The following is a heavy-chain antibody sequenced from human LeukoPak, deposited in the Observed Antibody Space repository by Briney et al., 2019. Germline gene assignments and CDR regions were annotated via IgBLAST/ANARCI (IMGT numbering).Heavy chain of an antibody. V-gene: IGHV4-30-4*08. CDR3: ARECWSEAYCGGDCYYNWFDP. Sequence: PSQTLSLTCTVSGGSISSGDYYWSWIRQPPGKGLEWIGYIYYSGSTYYNPSLKSRVTISVDTSKNQFSLKLSSVTAADTAVYYCARECWSEAYCGGDCYYNWFDPWGQGTLVTVSS. CDR2: IYYSGST. D-gene: IGHD2-21*01. J-gene: IGHJ5*02. CDR1: GGSISSGDYY.